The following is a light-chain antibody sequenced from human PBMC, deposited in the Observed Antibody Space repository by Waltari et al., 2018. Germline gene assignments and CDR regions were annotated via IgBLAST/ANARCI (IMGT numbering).Light chain of an antibody. CDR3: LLSSSGAHVV. J-gene: IGLJ2*01. CDR1: TGAVTSVHY. Sequence: QAVVTQEPSLTVSPGGTVTLTCGSNTGAVTSVHYPCWFQQKPGQAPKTLIYVISNKPSWTPARFSGSLLGGKAALTLSGAQPADEAEYYCLLSSSGAHVVFGGGTKLTVL. V-gene: IGLV7-46*01. CDR2: VIS.